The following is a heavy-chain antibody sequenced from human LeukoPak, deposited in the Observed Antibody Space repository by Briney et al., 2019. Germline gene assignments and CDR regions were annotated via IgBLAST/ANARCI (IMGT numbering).Heavy chain of an antibody. Sequence: GGSLRLSCAVSGFTFRTYAMSWVRQAPGKGLEWVSAISGSGGTTYYADSVKGRFTISRDNSKNTLYLQMNSLRAEDTAVYYCAKLSTIGDLSCVRFDPWGQGTLVTVSS. D-gene: IGHD3-10*01. CDR1: GFTFRTYA. CDR3: AKLSTIGDLSCVRFDP. V-gene: IGHV3-23*01. J-gene: IGHJ5*02. CDR2: ISGSGGTT.